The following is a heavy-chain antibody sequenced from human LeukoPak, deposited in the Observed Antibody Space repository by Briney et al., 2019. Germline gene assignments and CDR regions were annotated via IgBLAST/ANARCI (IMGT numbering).Heavy chain of an antibody. D-gene: IGHD5-18*01. J-gene: IGHJ6*03. CDR2: IKQDGSEK. V-gene: IGHV3-7*01. CDR1: GFTFSSYW. Sequence: GGSLRLSCAASGFTFSSYWMSWVRQAPGKGLEWVANIKQDGSEKYYVDSVKGRFTISRDNAKNSLYLQMNSLRAEDTAVYYCARDWVDTAYYYYMDVWGKGTTVTVSS. CDR3: ARDWVDTAYYYYMDV.